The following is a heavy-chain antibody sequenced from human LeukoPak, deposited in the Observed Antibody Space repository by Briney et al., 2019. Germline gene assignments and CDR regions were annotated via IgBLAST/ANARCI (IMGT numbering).Heavy chain of an antibody. CDR3: AKDNPIEKVPGLGPGS. CDR2: IQFLGSDI. CDR1: GFTFSSYG. V-gene: IGHV3-30*02. Sequence: PGGSLRLSCAASGFTFSSYGMHWVRQAPGKGLEWVAFIQFLGSDIFYADSVEGRFTISRDNSKNTLYLQMNSLRPEDTAVYYCAKDNPIEKVPGLGPGSWGQGTLVTVSS. D-gene: IGHD2-2*01. J-gene: IGHJ5*02.